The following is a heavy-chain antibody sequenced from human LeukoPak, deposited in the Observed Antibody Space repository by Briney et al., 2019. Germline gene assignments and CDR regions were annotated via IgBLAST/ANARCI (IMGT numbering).Heavy chain of an antibody. V-gene: IGHV3-23*01. D-gene: IGHD2-15*01. CDR2: ISGSGGST. Sequence: GSLRLSCAASGFTFSSYAMSWVRQAPGKGLEWVSAISGSGGSTYYADSVKGRFTISRDNSKNTLYLQMYSLRAEDTAVYYCAKDRIVEGSLDYWGQGTLVTVSS. CDR1: GFTFSSYA. J-gene: IGHJ4*02. CDR3: AKDRIVEGSLDY.